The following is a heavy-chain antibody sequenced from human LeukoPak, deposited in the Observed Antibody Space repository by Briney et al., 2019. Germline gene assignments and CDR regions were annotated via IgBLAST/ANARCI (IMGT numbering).Heavy chain of an antibody. CDR2: ISSSSSYI. D-gene: IGHD1-26*01. CDR1: GFTFSSYS. J-gene: IGHJ4*02. V-gene: IGHV3-21*01. Sequence: GGSLRLSCAASGFTFSSYSMNWVRQAPGKGLEWVSSISSSSSYIYYADSVKGRFTISRDNAKNSLYLQMNSPRAEDTAVYYCARGWDSGSYHTVDYFDYWGQGTLVTVSS. CDR3: ARGWDSGSYHTVDYFDY.